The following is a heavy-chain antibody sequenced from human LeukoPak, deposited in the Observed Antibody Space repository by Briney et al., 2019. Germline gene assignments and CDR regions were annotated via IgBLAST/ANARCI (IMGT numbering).Heavy chain of an antibody. J-gene: IGHJ4*02. D-gene: IGHD4-17*01. CDR1: GYTFTSYG. Sequence: ASVKVSCKASGYTFTSYGISWVRQAPGQGLEWMGWISAYNGNTNYAQKLQGRVTMTTDTSTSAAYMELRSLRSDDTAVYYCARAAYGDYGVGSDYWGQGTLVTVSS. V-gene: IGHV1-18*01. CDR2: ISAYNGNT. CDR3: ARAAYGDYGVGSDY.